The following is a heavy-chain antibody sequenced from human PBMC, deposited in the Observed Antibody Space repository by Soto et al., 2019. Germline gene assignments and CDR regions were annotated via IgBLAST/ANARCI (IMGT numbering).Heavy chain of an antibody. V-gene: IGHV1-69*01. CDR1: GGTFSSYA. Sequence: QVQLVQSGAEVKKPESSVKVSCKASGGTFSSYAISWVRQAPGQGLEWMGGIIPIFGTANYAQKFQGRVTITADESTSTAYMELSSLRSEDTAVYYCARAPGGYCSGGSCYSGKYGMDVWGQGTTVTVSS. D-gene: IGHD2-15*01. CDR2: IIPIFGTA. J-gene: IGHJ6*02. CDR3: ARAPGGYCSGGSCYSGKYGMDV.